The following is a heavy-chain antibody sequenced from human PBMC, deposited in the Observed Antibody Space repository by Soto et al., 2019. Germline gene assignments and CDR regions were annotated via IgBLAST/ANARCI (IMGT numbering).Heavy chain of an antibody. V-gene: IGHV4-39*01. J-gene: IGHJ5*02. D-gene: IGHD3-10*01. CDR2: IYYSGST. CDR3: ARPLMYYYGSGSLNWFDP. CDR1: ASSPSRNSYY. Sequence: SQKIPHPCTLSASSPSRNSYYWRWIRPPPKNGQEWIGSIYYSGSTYYSPSLKSRVTIAVDTSKNQSSLKLSSVTAADTAVYYCARPLMYYYGSGSLNWFDPWGQGTLVTVS.